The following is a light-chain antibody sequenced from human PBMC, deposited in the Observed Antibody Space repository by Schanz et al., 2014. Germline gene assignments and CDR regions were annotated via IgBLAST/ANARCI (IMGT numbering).Light chain of an antibody. V-gene: IGLV1-44*01. Sequence: QSVLTQPPSASGTPGQRVTISCSGSSSNIGSNTVNWYQQLPGTAPKLLIYSNNQRPSGVPDRFSGSKSGTSASLAISGLQSEDEADYYCQSYASRMGGVFGGGTKLTVL. CDR3: QSYASRMGGV. CDR1: SSNIGSNT. J-gene: IGLJ3*02. CDR2: SNN.